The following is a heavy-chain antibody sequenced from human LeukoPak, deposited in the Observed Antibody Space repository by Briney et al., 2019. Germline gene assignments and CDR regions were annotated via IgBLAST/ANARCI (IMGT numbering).Heavy chain of an antibody. J-gene: IGHJ4*02. CDR2: INHSGST. V-gene: IGHV4-34*01. D-gene: IGHD5-18*01. CDR3: ARRGYSYGYRFDY. Sequence: YWSWXRXXPGKGLEXIGEINHSGSTNYNPSLKRRGTISVDTSKNQFSLKLTSVTAADTAVYYCARRGYSYGYRFDYWGQGTLVTVSS. CDR1: Y.